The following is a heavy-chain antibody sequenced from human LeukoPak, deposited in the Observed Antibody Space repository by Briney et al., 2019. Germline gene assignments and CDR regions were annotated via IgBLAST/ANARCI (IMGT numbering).Heavy chain of an antibody. CDR2: IYHSGST. CDR3: AGYADVVVPAAQAAD. V-gene: IGHV4-4*02. D-gene: IGHD2-2*01. CDR1: GGSISSSNW. Sequence: SGTLSLTCAVSGGSISSSNWWSWVRQPPGKGLEWIGEIYHSGSTNYNPSLKSRVTISVDKSKNQFSLKLSSVTAADTAVYYCAGYADVVVPAAQAADWGQGTLVTVSS. J-gene: IGHJ4*02.